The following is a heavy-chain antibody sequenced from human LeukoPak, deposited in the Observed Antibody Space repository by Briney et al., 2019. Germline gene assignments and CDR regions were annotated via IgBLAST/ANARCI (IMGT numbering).Heavy chain of an antibody. CDR2: LSWHSGSI. CDR3: AKETKVGENLYYFDY. J-gene: IGHJ4*02. CDR1: GFKFNDYA. Sequence: GRSPRLSCVASGFKFNDYAMHWVRQAPGKGLEWVSGLSWHSGSIGYADSVKGRFIISRDNAKNSLYLEMNSLRPEDSALYYCAKETKVGENLYYFDYWGRGTLVTVSS. D-gene: IGHD1-26*01. V-gene: IGHV3-9*01.